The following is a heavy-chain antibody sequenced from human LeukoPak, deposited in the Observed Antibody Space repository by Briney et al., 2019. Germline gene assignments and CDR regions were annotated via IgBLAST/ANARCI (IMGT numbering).Heavy chain of an antibody. Sequence: SVEVSCKASGGTFSTFAINWVRQAPGQGLEWTGRIVPIFASVNYTQHLQGRVRITADRSTGTAYMELRSLRSDDTAVYYCARDPSTLGYCSGGNCYRYNWFDPWGQGTLVTVSS. J-gene: IGHJ5*02. CDR1: GGTFSTFA. CDR2: IVPIFASV. D-gene: IGHD2-15*01. CDR3: ARDPSTLGYCSGGNCYRYNWFDP. V-gene: IGHV1-69*06.